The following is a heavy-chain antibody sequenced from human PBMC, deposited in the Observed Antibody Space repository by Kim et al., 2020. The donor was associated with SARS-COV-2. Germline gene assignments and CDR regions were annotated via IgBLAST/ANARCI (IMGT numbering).Heavy chain of an antibody. V-gene: IGHV3-48*03. J-gene: IGHJ6*02. D-gene: IGHD1-26*01. CDR2: ISSSGSTV. Sequence: GGSLRLSCAASGFTFSSYEMNWVRQAPGKGLEWVSYISSSGSTVYYADSVKGRFTISRDNAKNSLYLQMNSLRAEDTAVYYCATNRYSGSYWDSYYYYGMDVWGQGTTVTVSS. CDR3: ATNRYSGSYWDSYYYYGMDV. CDR1: GFTFSSYE.